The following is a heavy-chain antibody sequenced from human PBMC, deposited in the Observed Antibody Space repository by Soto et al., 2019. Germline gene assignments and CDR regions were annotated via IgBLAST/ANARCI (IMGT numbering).Heavy chain of an antibody. CDR3: ARHKEYYYDSSGYIQ. CDR2: IYPGDSDT. V-gene: IGHV5-51*01. CDR1: GYSVTSYW. J-gene: IGHJ4*02. Sequence: PGESLKISCKGSGYSVTSYWIGWVRQMPGKGLEWMGIIYPGDSDTRYSPSFQGQVTISADKSISTAYLQWSSLKASDTAMYYCARHKEYYYDSSGYIQWGQGTLVTVSS. D-gene: IGHD3-22*01.